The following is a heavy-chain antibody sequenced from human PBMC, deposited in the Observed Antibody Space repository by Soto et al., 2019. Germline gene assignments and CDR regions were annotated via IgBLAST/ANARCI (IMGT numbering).Heavy chain of an antibody. V-gene: IGHV3-30*18. Sequence: PGGSLSLSCAASGFTFSSYGMHWVRQAPGKGLEWVAVISYDGSNKYYADSVKGRFTISRDNSKNTLYLQMNSLRAEDTAVYYCAKDPGRFLEWLFVYWGQGTLVTVSS. D-gene: IGHD3-3*01. CDR1: GFTFSSYG. CDR2: ISYDGSNK. J-gene: IGHJ4*01. CDR3: AKDPGRFLEWLFVY.